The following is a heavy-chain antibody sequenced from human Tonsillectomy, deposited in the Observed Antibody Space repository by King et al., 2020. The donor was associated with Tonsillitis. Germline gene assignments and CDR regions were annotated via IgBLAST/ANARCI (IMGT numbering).Heavy chain of an antibody. D-gene: IGHD6-19*01. CDR3: AEFSNSAWRY. CDR1: GFTFTTSS. V-gene: IGHV1-58*02. J-gene: IGHJ4*02. CDR2: IVVGSGNT. Sequence: QLVQSGPEVKKPGTSVKVSCKASGFTFTTSSMQWVRQARGQRLEWIGWIVVGSGNTNYAQKFQERVTITRDMSTSTAYMELSSLRSEDTAGYYCAEFSNSAWRYWGQGTLVTVSS.